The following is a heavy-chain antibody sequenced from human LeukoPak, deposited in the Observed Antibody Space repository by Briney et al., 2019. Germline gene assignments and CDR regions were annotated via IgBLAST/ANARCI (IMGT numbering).Heavy chain of an antibody. D-gene: IGHD3-16*01. CDR3: AKAVDLYEGLDS. CDR2: ISYAGSDK. CDR1: GFSFSSHG. J-gene: IGHJ4*02. Sequence: PGGSLRLSCAASGFSFSSHGMHWVRQAPGKGLQWVAVISYAGSDKFYADSVKGRFTISRDNSKNTLYLQMNSLRVEDTVVYYCAKAVDLYEGLDSWGQGIPVTVSS. V-gene: IGHV3-30*18.